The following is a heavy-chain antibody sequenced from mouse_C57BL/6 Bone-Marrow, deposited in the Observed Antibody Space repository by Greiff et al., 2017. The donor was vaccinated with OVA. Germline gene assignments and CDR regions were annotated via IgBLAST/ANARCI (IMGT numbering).Heavy chain of an antibody. CDR3: ARRGMITYYFDY. CDR1: GYTFTSYG. Sequence: QVQLQQSGAELARPGASVKLSCKASGYTFTSYGISWVKQRPGQGLEWIGEIYPRSGNTYYNEKFKGKATLTADKSSSTAYMELRSLTSEDSAVYFCARRGMITYYFDYWGQGTTLTVSS. CDR2: IYPRSGNT. V-gene: IGHV1-81*01. J-gene: IGHJ2*01. D-gene: IGHD2-4*01.